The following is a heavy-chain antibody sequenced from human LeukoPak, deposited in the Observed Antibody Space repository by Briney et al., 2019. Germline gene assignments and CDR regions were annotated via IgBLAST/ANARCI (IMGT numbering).Heavy chain of an antibody. J-gene: IGHJ5*02. D-gene: IGHD1-26*01. Sequence: ASVKVSCTASGGTFSSYAISWVRQAPGQVLEWMGRIIPIFGIANYAQKFQGRVTITADKSTSTAYMELSSLRSEDTAVYYCARGGVGATPGPYNWFDPWGQGTLVTVSS. CDR1: GGTFSSYA. V-gene: IGHV1-69*04. CDR3: ARGGVGATPGPYNWFDP. CDR2: IIPIFGIA.